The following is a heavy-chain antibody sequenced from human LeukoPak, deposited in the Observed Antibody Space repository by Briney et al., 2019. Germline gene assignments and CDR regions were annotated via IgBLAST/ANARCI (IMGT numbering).Heavy chain of an antibody. CDR2: FDPENAEI. Sequence: ASVTVSCKLSGNTLRELPIQWVRQAGGKGLEWRAGFDPENAEIVYAQKFQGRVTITEDTSTNTAYMELTSLTSDDTALYYCATRGSDFWSGFDYWGQGTQVTVSS. CDR1: GNTLRELP. D-gene: IGHD3-3*01. V-gene: IGHV1-24*01. J-gene: IGHJ4*02. CDR3: ATRGSDFWSGFDY.